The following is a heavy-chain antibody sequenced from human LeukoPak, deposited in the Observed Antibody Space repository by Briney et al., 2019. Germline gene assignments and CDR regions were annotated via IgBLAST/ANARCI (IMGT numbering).Heavy chain of an antibody. V-gene: IGHV4-4*09. J-gene: IGHJ3*02. Sequence: SETLSLTCTVSGSSNGAYSWSWIRQPPGKGLEWLGYIYTTGSTHHNPSLKSRVTMSLDRSKNQFSLRLTYVTAADTAVFYCARHRAEMATITDDAFDMWGRGTMVTVSS. CDR1: GSSNGAYS. CDR2: IYTTGST. D-gene: IGHD5-24*01. CDR3: ARHRAEMATITDDAFDM.